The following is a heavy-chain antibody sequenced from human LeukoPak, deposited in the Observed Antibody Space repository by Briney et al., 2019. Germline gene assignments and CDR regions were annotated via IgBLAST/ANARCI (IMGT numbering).Heavy chain of an antibody. Sequence: SQTLSLTCTVSGNSISSGDNYWSWIRQSPGTGPEWIGYIYNSGSTNYNPSLKSRVTISLDTSKKQFSLKLTSVTAADTAIYYCATEYCASSSCRFDSWGQGTLVTVSS. V-gene: IGHV4-61*08. J-gene: IGHJ4*02. D-gene: IGHD2-2*01. CDR2: IYNSGST. CDR1: GNSISSGDNY. CDR3: ATEYCASSSCRFDS.